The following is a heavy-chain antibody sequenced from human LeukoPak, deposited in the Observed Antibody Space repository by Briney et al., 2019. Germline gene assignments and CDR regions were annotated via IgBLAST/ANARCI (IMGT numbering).Heavy chain of an antibody. CDR1: GFTFSSYG. CDR3: AKDFSWYSSDLRPSYFDY. Sequence: GGSLRLSCAASGFTFSSYGMRWVRQAPGKGLEWVTVISYDGSNKYYADSVKGRFTISRDNSKNTLYLQMNSLRAEDTAVYYCAKDFSWYSSDLRPSYFDYWGQGTLVTVSS. D-gene: IGHD6-19*01. V-gene: IGHV3-30*18. CDR2: ISYDGSNK. J-gene: IGHJ4*02.